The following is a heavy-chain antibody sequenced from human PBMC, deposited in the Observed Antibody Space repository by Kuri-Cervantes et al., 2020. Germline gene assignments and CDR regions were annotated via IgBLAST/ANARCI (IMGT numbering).Heavy chain of an antibody. Sequence: GESLKISCIASGFNINDYGMTWVRQVPGKGLECVSGINWNGVSTGYVDSVEGRFTISRDNAKNSLYLQMNSLRAEDTAVYYCAREGAYCGGDCYSVDYWGQGTLVTVSS. CDR2: INWNGVST. V-gene: IGHV3-20*04. D-gene: IGHD2-21*02. CDR1: GFNINDYG. J-gene: IGHJ4*02. CDR3: AREGAYCGGDCYSVDY.